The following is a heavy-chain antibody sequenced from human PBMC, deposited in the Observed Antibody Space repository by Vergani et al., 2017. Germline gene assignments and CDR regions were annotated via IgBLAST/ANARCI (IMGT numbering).Heavy chain of an antibody. J-gene: IGHJ6*03. CDR2: MNPNSGNT. CDR3: ARGVGNEYGGKNYGGYYYYFMDV. CDR1: GGKFSNYA. Sequence: QVQLVQSGAEVKKPGSSVKVSCRASGGKFSNYAINWVRQAPGQGLEWMGWMNPNSGNTGSAQKFPGIVTMIRNTSISTAYMELSSLRSEDTAVYYCARGVGNEYGGKNYGGYYYYFMDVWGKGTTVTVSS. D-gene: IGHD4-23*01. V-gene: IGHV1-8*01.